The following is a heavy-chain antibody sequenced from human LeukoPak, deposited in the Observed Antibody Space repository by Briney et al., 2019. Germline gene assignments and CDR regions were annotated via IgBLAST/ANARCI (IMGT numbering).Heavy chain of an antibody. CDR2: ISASGDST. V-gene: IGHV3-23*01. J-gene: IGHJ4*02. D-gene: IGHD3-3*01. CDR1: EFTFSSFA. CDR3: AKTPVPLEWLLWGLYFDY. Sequence: GGSLGLSCAASEFTFSSFAMSWVRQAPGKGLEWVSAISASGDSTYYTDSVKGRFTVSRDNSKNTLFLQMNSLRAEDTAVYYCAKTPVPLEWLLWGLYFDYWGQGTLVTVSP.